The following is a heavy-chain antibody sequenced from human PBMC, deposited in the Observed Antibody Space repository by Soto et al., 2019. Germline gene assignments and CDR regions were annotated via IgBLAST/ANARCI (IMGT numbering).Heavy chain of an antibody. Sequence: SETLSLTCTVSGGSISSGGYYWSWIRQHPGKGLEWIGYIYYSGSTYYNPSLKSRVTISVDTSKNQFSLKLSSVTAADTAVYYSARGRTSWDIVVVPAAIGDYYYYGMDVWGQGTTVTVSS. CDR2: IYYSGST. D-gene: IGHD2-2*02. CDR3: ARGRTSWDIVVVPAAIGDYYYYGMDV. CDR1: GGSISSGGYY. V-gene: IGHV4-31*03. J-gene: IGHJ6*02.